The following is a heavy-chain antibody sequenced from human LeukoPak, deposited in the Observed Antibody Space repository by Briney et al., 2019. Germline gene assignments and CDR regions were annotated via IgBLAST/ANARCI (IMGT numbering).Heavy chain of an antibody. D-gene: IGHD3-10*01. CDR3: ARGSTLIRGFDY. J-gene: IGHJ4*02. V-gene: IGHV4-31*03. CDR1: GGSISSGDYY. CDR2: IFYSGSA. Sequence: SQTLSLTCTVSGGSISSGDYYWNWIRQHPEKSLEWIGYIFYSGSAYYNPSLKSRVTISVDTSKNQFSLKLSSMTAADTAVYYCARGSTLIRGFDYWGQGTLVTVSS.